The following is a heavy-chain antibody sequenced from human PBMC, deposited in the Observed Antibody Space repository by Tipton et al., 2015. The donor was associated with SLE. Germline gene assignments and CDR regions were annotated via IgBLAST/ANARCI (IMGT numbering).Heavy chain of an antibody. CDR1: GGSFSGYY. CDR2: INHSGIT. Sequence: TLSLTCAVYGGSFSGYYWSWIRQSPGKGLEWIGEINHSGITTYNTSPKSRVTISVDTSKNQFSLKVMSVTAADTAVYYCAREARRTWRAFDVWGQGTLVTVSS. CDR3: AREARRTWRAFDV. V-gene: IGHV4-34*01. J-gene: IGHJ3*01.